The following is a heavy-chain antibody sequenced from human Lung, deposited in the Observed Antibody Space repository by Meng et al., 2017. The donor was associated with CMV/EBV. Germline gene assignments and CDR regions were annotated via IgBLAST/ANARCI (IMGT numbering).Heavy chain of an antibody. J-gene: IGHJ4*02. CDR3: ASYYYDSSGYWDY. CDR1: GFTFSSYE. CDR2: ISSSGSTI. Sequence: GESLKISXXXSGFTFSSYEMNWVRQAPGKGLEWVSYISSSGSTIYYADSVKGRFTISRDNAKNSLYLQMNSLRAEDTAVYYCASYYYDSSGYWDYWGQGTLVTVSS. V-gene: IGHV3-48*03. D-gene: IGHD3-22*01.